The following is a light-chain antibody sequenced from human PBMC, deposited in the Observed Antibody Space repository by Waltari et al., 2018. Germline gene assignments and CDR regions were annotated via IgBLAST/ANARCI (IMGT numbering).Light chain of an antibody. CDR1: SNDVGGYNS. V-gene: IGLV2-14*01. CDR3: SSQSSNNVVL. CDR2: DVS. J-gene: IGLJ2*01. Sequence: QSALTQPASVSGSPGQSVTILCTGTSNDVGGYNSVAWYQKHPGQAPRVIIYDVSDRPSGVSDRFSGSKSGNTASLTISGLQAEDEADYYCSSQSSNNVVLFGGGTKLTVL.